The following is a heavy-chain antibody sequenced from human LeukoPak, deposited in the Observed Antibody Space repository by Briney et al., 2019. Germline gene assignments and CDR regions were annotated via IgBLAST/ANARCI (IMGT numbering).Heavy chain of an antibody. CDR1: VFTFNNYY. D-gene: IGHD3-10*01. Sequence: GGSLRLSCVASVFTFNNYYMTWVRQAPGKGLEWVSTIGGSDGSTYYADSVKGRFTISRDNAKNTQSLQMSSLRTEDTAIYYCVKDRYVARGDYLDFWGQGTLVTVSS. J-gene: IGHJ4*02. CDR2: IGGSDGST. CDR3: VKDRYVARGDYLDF. V-gene: IGHV3-23*01.